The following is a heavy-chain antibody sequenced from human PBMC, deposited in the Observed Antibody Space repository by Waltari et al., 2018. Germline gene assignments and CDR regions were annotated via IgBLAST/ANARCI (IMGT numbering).Heavy chain of an antibody. D-gene: IGHD6-6*01. Sequence: QVQLVQSWAEVKKPGASVKVSCKASGYTFTIYAMHWVRQAPVHRLEWMGWINAGNGNTKYTQKFQGRVTITRDTSASTAYMELSSLRSEDTAVYYCARERWVRIAARPRSQEIDYWGQGTLVTVSS. CDR1: GYTFTIYA. J-gene: IGHJ4*02. CDR3: ARERWVRIAARPRSQEIDY. CDR2: INAGNGNT. V-gene: IGHV1-3*01.